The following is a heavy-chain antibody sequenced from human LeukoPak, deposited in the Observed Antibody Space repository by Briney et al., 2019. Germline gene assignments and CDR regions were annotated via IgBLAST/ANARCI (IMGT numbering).Heavy chain of an antibody. CDR3: ARAACTSGSCYSYTFDI. Sequence: SETLSLTCTVSGGSISTYYWSWIRQPAGKGLEWIGRIYTGGSTNYNPSLKSRVTMSVDTSKNRFSLELSSVTAADTAVYYCARAACTSGSCYSYTFDIWGQGTMVTVSS. D-gene: IGHD2-15*01. CDR2: IYTGGST. V-gene: IGHV4-4*07. J-gene: IGHJ3*02. CDR1: GGSISTYY.